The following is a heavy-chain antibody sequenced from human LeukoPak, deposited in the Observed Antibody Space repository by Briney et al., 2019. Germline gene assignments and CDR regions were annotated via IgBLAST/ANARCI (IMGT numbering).Heavy chain of an antibody. CDR1: GFTFSSYG. D-gene: IGHD2-15*01. J-gene: IGHJ4*02. V-gene: IGHV3-33*01. CDR2: IWYDGSNK. CDR3: ARVVVAASSYYFDY. Sequence: HTGGSLRLSCAASGFTFSSYGMHWVRQAPGKGLEWVAVIWYDGSNKYYADSVKGRFTISRDNSKNTLYLQMNSLRAEDTAVYYCARVVVAASSYYFDYWGQGTLVTVSS.